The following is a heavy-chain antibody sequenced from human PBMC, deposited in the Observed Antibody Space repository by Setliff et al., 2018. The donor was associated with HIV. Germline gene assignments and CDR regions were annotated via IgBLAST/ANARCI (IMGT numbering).Heavy chain of an antibody. Sequence: LSLTCAVSGGSISSSNWWSWVRQPPGKGLEWIGEIYHSGSTNYNPSLKSRVTISVDKSKNQFSLKLSSVTAADTAVYYCAREGLLVTTVGGAYWYHGMDVWGQGTTVTVSS. V-gene: IGHV4-4*02. CDR2: IYHSGST. CDR1: GGSISSSNW. D-gene: IGHD4-4*01. CDR3: AREGLLVTTVGGAYWYHGMDV. J-gene: IGHJ6*02.